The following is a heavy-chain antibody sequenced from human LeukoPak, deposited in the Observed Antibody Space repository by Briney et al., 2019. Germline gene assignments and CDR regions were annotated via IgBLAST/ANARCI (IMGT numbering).Heavy chain of an antibody. CDR1: GGSISSSSYY. Sequence: SETLSLTCTVSGGSISSSSYYWGWIRQPPGKGLEWIGSIYYSGSTYYNPSLKSRVTISVDTSKNQFSLKLSSVTAADTAVYYCARDLGFHSVVVTATTLLWFDPWGQGTLVTVSS. CDR3: ARDLGFHSVVVTATTLLWFDP. V-gene: IGHV4-39*07. D-gene: IGHD2-21*02. J-gene: IGHJ5*02. CDR2: IYYSGST.